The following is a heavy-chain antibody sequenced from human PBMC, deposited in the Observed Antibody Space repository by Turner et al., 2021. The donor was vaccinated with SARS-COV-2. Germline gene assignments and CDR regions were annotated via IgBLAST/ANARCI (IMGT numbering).Heavy chain of an antibody. D-gene: IGHD3-22*01. Sequence: QLQLQESGPGLVKPSETLSVTCTVSGGSISSSSYYWGWIRQPPGKGLEWIVSIYYSGSTYNNPSLKGRVTIFVDTSKNQFSLKLSSVTAADTAVYYCARRQRGYSDDTPFDPWGQGTLVTVSS. J-gene: IGHJ5*02. CDR1: GGSISSSSYY. CDR3: ARRQRGYSDDTPFDP. CDR2: IYYSGST. V-gene: IGHV4-39*01.